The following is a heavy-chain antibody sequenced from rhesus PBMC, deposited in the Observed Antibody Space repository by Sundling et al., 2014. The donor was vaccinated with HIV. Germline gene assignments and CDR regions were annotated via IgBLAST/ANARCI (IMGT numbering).Heavy chain of an antibody. D-gene: IGHD5-12*01. Sequence: QVQVQESGPGLVKPSETLSLTCTVSGASISSYWWSWIRQPPGKGLEWIGVINGNSGSTNYNPSLKSRVTISRDTSKNQFSLKLTSVTAADTAVYYCARDRFGIQLQDYFDFWGQGVLVTVSS. CDR1: GASISSYW. J-gene: IGHJ4*01. CDR2: INGNSGST. CDR3: ARDRFGIQLQDYFDF. V-gene: IGHV4-80*01.